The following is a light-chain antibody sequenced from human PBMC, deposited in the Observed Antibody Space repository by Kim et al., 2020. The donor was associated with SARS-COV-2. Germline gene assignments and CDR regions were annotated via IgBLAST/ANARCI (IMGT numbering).Light chain of an antibody. V-gene: IGKV3-20*01. Sequence: LSPGERAPLSCRASQSVSRSYLAWYQQKPGQAPRLLIYGASSRATGIPDRFSGSGSGTDFTLTISRLEPEDFAVYYCQQYGSSPNSFGQGTKLEI. CDR2: GAS. CDR1: QSVSRSY. CDR3: QQYGSSPNS. J-gene: IGKJ2*03.